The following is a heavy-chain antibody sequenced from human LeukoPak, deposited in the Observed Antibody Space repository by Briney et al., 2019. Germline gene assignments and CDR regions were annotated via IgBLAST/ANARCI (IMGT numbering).Heavy chain of an antibody. V-gene: IGHV4-4*07. CDR3: ARGENDYGDYYYYYYMDV. D-gene: IGHD4-17*01. CDR1: GGSISRYY. J-gene: IGHJ6*03. Sequence: SSESLSLTCTVAGGSISRYYWSWIRQPAGEGLEWIGRIYTRGSTNYNPSLKSRVTMSVDTSKNQFSLKLSSVTAADTAVYYCARGENDYGDYYYYYYMDVWGKGTTVTISS. CDR2: IYTRGST.